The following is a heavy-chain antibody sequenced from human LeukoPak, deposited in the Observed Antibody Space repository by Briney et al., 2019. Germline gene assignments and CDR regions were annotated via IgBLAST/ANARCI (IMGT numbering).Heavy chain of an antibody. CDR3: ASYDFWSGLTFEY. J-gene: IGHJ4*02. D-gene: IGHD3-3*01. CDR2: IYYSGST. Sequence: SETLSLTCTVSGGSISSYYWSWIRQPPGKGLEWIGYIYYSGSTNYNPSLKSRVTISVATSKNQFSLKLSSVTAADTAVYYCASYDFWSGLTFEYWGQGTLVTVSS. V-gene: IGHV4-59*01. CDR1: GGSISSYY.